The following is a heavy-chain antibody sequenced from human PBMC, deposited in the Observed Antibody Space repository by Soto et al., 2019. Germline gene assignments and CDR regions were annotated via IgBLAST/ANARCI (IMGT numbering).Heavy chain of an antibody. V-gene: IGHV3-64*01. CDR3: TRRARTDFYNMDV. J-gene: IGHJ6*03. CDR1: GFTFSSYA. Sequence: PGGSLRLSCAASGFTFSSYAMHWVRQAPGKGLEYVSAISSNGGSTYYANSVKGRFTISRDNSKNTVYLQMGSLRPEDMAVYYCTRRARTDFYNMDVWGKGTTVTVSS. CDR2: ISSNGGST. D-gene: IGHD6-6*01.